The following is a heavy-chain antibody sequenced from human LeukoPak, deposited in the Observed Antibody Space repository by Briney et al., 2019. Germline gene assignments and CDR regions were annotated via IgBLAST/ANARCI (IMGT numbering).Heavy chain of an antibody. J-gene: IGHJ4*02. CDR2: IYHGDSDT. V-gene: IGHV5-51*01. Sequence: GESLKISCNGSGYSFPTYWIGWVRPLPGKGLEWMGIIYHGDSDTRYSPSFEGEVTISADKSISTAYLQWSSLKASDTAMYYCARSGTIATRRNYIDYWGQGTLVTVSS. CDR1: GYSFPTYW. CDR3: ARSGTIATRRNYIDY. D-gene: IGHD6-6*01.